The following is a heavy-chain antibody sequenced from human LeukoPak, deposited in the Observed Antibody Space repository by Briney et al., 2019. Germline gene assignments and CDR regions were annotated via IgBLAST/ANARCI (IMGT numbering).Heavy chain of an antibody. Sequence: ASVKVSCKASGYTFVSYGISWVRQAPGQGLEWMGWISANSGNRDYAQKLQGRVTMTTDTSTSTAYMELRSLRSDDTAVYYCARRSRDGYNSPLGYWGQGTLVTVSS. V-gene: IGHV1-18*01. CDR3: ARRSRDGYNSPLGY. J-gene: IGHJ4*02. CDR1: GYTFVSYG. D-gene: IGHD5-24*01. CDR2: ISANSGNR.